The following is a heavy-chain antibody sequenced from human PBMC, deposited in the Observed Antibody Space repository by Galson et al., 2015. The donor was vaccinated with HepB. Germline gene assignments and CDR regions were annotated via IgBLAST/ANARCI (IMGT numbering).Heavy chain of an antibody. CDR3: ARLSNGYHNSWYILY. D-gene: IGHD1-1*01. V-gene: IGHV4-39*01. Sequence: SETLSLTCTVSGGSISYTNCYWGWIRQPPGKGLEWIGSIFYSGQTYYNSSVASRLAMSVDTSKEQFSLTLTSVTAADTAVYFCARLSNGYHNSWYILYWGRGTLVTVSP. J-gene: IGHJ4*02. CDR1: GGSISYTNCY. CDR2: IFYSGQT.